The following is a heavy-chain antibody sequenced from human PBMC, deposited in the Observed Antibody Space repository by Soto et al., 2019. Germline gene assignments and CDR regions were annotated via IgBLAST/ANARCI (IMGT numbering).Heavy chain of an antibody. CDR3: ARSDYDYIWGSYRNFDY. D-gene: IGHD3-16*02. CDR1: GYTFTSYD. J-gene: IGHJ4*02. CDR2: MNPNSGNT. Sequence: QVQLVQSGAEVKKPGASVKVSCKASGYTFTSYDINWVRQATGQGLEWMGWMNPNSGNTGYAQKFQGRVTMTRNTSISTAYMGLSSLRSEDTAVYYCARSDYDYIWGSYRNFDYWGQGTLVTVSS. V-gene: IGHV1-8*01.